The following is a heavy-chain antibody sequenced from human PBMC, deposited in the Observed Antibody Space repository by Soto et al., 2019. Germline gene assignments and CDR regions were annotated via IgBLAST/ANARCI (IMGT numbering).Heavy chain of an antibody. D-gene: IGHD1-7*01. CDR3: ARWGTTSWFDP. J-gene: IGHJ5*02. CDR2: TNHSGST. Sequence: PSETLSLTCAVYGGSFSGYYWSWIRQPPGKGLEWIGETNHSGSTNYNPSLKSRVTISVDTSKNQFSLKLSSVTAADTAVYYCARWGTTSWFDPWGQGTLVTVSS. CDR1: GGSFSGYY. V-gene: IGHV4-34*01.